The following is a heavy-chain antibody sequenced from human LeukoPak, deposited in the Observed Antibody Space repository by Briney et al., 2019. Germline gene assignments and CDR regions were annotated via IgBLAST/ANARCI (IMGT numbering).Heavy chain of an antibody. Sequence: PGGSLRLSCAVSGFTFRSYGMIWVRQAPGKGLEWVSTISGSGGNTYYADSVKGRFSISRDNSKNTLYLQVNGLRTEDTAVYYCAKDRLLNCRGDCYIFDYWGQGTVVTVSS. J-gene: IGHJ4*02. CDR3: AKDRLLNCRGDCYIFDY. CDR1: GFTFRSYG. V-gene: IGHV3-23*01. D-gene: IGHD2-21*02. CDR2: ISGSGGNT.